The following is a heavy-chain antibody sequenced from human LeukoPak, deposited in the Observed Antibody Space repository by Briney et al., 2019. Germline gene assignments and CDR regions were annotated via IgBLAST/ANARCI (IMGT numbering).Heavy chain of an antibody. D-gene: IGHD2-15*01. V-gene: IGHV3-7*01. CDR1: GFTFNTYW. J-gene: IGHJ4*02. CDR2: INQDGSGK. Sequence: PGGSLRLSCAASGFTFNTYWMNWVRQAPGKGLEWVANINQDGSGKYYVDSLKSRFTISRDNAKNSLYLQMNSLRAEDTAVYYCARGQAAYWGQGTLVTVSS. CDR3: ARGQAAY.